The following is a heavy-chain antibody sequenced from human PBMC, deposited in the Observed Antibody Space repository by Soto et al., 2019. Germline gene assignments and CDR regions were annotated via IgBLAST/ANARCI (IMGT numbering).Heavy chain of an antibody. V-gene: IGHV3-48*01. D-gene: IGHD3-16*01. CDR1: GFTFSSYS. CDR3: ARGQMIKFGGVTLF. Sequence: GGSLRLSCAASGFTFSSYSMNWVRQATGKGLEWVSYISSSSSTIYYADSVKGRFTISRDNAKNSLYLQMNSLRAEETVVYYCARGQMIKFGGVTLFWGQGPLVPVSS. CDR2: ISSSSSTI. J-gene: IGHJ4*02.